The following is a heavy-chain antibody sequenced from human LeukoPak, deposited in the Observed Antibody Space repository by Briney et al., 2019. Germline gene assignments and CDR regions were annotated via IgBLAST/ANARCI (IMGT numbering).Heavy chain of an antibody. J-gene: IGHJ4*02. Sequence: PGGSLRLSCTASGFTFSSYWMHWVRHAPGKGLVWVSRINSDGRSTTYAGSVKGRFTISRDNAKNTLYLQMNSLRAEDTAVYCCALSREAAGTVFDDWGQGTLVTVSS. V-gene: IGHV3-74*01. D-gene: IGHD6-13*01. CDR3: ALSREAAGTVFDD. CDR1: GFTFSSYW. CDR2: INSDGRST.